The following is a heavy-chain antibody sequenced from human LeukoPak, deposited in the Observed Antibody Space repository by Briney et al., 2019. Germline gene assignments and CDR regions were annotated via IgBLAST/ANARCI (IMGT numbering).Heavy chain of an antibody. J-gene: IGHJ4*02. D-gene: IGHD3-3*01. CDR1: GFTVSSNY. CDR2: ISGGSGST. V-gene: IGHV3-23*01. Sequence: GGSLTLSCSASGFTVSSNYRSGVPQAQGKGREGGSGISGGSGSTYYADSEKGLFTISRHNSKDTLYLQMNRLSDEHTSVYSRANTIDCWSGSGSNYFDYWGQGTLVTVSS. CDR3: ANTIDCWSGSGSNYFDY.